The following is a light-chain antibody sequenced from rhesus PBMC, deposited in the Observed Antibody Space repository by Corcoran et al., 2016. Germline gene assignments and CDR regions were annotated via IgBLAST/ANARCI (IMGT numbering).Light chain of an antibody. Sequence: SYDLTQAPSVSVSPGQTAGITCGGDSFGSETVHWYQQKAPQAPVLVIYSDIERPSGIPERFSGSKSGNTATLTISGVEAGDEADYYCQVWDISSEHYIFGAGTRLTVL. CDR3: QVWDISSEHYI. V-gene: IGLV3-44*01. CDR2: SDI. CDR1: SFGSET. J-gene: IGLJ1*01.